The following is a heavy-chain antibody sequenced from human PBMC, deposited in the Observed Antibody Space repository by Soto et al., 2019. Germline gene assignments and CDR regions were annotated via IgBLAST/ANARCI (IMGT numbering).Heavy chain of an antibody. CDR2: ISSSGSTI. Sequence: GGSLRLSCAASGFTFSDYYMSWIRQAPGKGLEWVSYISSSGSTIYYADSVKGRFTISRDNAKNSLYLQMNSLRAEDTAVYYCARYDLSGSYSFTYYYYYGMDVWGQGTTVTAP. CDR3: ARYDLSGSYSFTYYYYYGMDV. D-gene: IGHD1-26*01. V-gene: IGHV3-11*04. J-gene: IGHJ6*02. CDR1: GFTFSDYY.